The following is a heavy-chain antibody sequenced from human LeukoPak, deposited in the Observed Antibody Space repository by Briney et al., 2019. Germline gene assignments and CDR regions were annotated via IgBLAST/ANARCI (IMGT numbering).Heavy chain of an antibody. Sequence: SQTLSLTCTVSSVSISSSDYFWSWIRQPAGKGLEWIGRMNIDGSTNYNPSLQSRVTSSLDTSKNQFSLKLSSVTAADTAVYYCARYSGSGYGMFYFDYWGQGTLVTVSS. J-gene: IGHJ4*02. D-gene: IGHD5-18*01. CDR3: ARYSGSGYGMFYFDY. CDR2: MNIDGST. CDR1: SVSISSSDYF. V-gene: IGHV4-61*02.